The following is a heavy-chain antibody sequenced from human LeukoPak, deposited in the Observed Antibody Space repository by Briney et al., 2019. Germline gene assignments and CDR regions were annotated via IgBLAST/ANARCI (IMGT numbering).Heavy chain of an antibody. J-gene: IGHJ5*02. V-gene: IGHV1-46*01. CDR2: INPSGGST. Sequence: ASVKVSCKASGYTFTGYYMHWVRQAPGQGLEWMGIINPSGGSTSYAQKFQGRVTMTRDTSTSTVYMELSSLRSEDTAVYYCARDTIFGVVTLGSWFDPWGQGTLVTVSS. CDR3: ARDTIFGVVTLGSWFDP. CDR1: GYTFTGYY. D-gene: IGHD3-3*01.